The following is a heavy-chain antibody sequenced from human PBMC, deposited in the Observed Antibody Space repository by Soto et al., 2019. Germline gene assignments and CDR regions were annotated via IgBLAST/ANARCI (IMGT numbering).Heavy chain of an antibody. D-gene: IGHD2-15*01. CDR2: IYPGDSDT. CDR3: ARHGVAATGRRYYYYGMDV. J-gene: IGHJ6*02. CDR1: GYSFTSYW. Sequence: GESLKISCKGSGYSFTSYWIGWVRQMPGKGLEWMGIIYPGDSDTRYSPSFQGQVTISADKSISTAYLQWSSLKASDTAMYYCARHGVAATGRRYYYYGMDVWGQGTTVTVSS. V-gene: IGHV5-51*01.